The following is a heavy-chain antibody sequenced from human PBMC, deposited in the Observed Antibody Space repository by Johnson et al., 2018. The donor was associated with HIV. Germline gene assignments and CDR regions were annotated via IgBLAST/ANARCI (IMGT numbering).Heavy chain of an antibody. D-gene: IGHD2-21*01. J-gene: IGHJ3*02. CDR1: GFTFSSYA. CDR3: AAGGGDCYPSHWGFCAFDI. CDR2: ISYDGSNK. Sequence: QVQLVESGGGVVQPGRSLRLSCAASGFTFSSYAMHWVRQAPGKGLEWVAVISYDGSNKYYDDSVKGRFTISRDNSKNTLYLQMNSLRAEDTAIYYCAAGGGDCYPSHWGFCAFDIWGRGTMVTVSS. V-gene: IGHV3-30*04.